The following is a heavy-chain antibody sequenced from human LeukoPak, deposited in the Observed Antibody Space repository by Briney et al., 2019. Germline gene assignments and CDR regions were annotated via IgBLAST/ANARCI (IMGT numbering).Heavy chain of an antibody. Sequence: ASVKVSCKASGYTFTSYGISWVRQAPGQGLEWMGWISAYNGNTNYAQKLQGRVTMTTDTSTSTAYMELRSLRSDGTAVYYCARVLRYFDWSLVGYYMDVWGKGTTVTVSS. CDR1: GYTFTSYG. J-gene: IGHJ6*03. CDR3: ARVLRYFDWSLVGYYMDV. V-gene: IGHV1-18*01. D-gene: IGHD3-9*01. CDR2: ISAYNGNT.